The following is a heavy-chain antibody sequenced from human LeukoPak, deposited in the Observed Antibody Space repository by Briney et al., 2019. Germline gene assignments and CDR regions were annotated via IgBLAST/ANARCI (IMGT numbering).Heavy chain of an antibody. CDR3: AKDQSALGPQFDY. CDR1: GFTFSSYA. Sequence: GSLRLSCAATGFTFSSYAMSWVRQAPGKGLEWVSAISGSGGSTYYADSVKGRFTISRGNSKNTLYLQMNSLRAEDTAVYYCAKDQSALGPQFDYWGQGTLVTVSS. V-gene: IGHV3-23*01. D-gene: IGHD1-14*01. J-gene: IGHJ4*02. CDR2: ISGSGGST.